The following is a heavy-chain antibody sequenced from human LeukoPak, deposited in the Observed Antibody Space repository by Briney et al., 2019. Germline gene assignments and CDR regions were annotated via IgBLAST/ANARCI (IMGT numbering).Heavy chain of an antibody. D-gene: IGHD3-10*01. CDR1: GGSISSYY. CDR3: ARIDGSGSYSLDNWFDP. V-gene: IGHV4-4*07. J-gene: IGHJ5*02. Sequence: SETLSLTCTVSGGSISSYYWSWIRQPAGKGLEWIGRIYTSGSTNYNPSLKSRATMSVDTSKNQFSLKLSSVTAADTAVYYCARIDGSGSYSLDNWFDPWGQGTLVTVSS. CDR2: IYTSGST.